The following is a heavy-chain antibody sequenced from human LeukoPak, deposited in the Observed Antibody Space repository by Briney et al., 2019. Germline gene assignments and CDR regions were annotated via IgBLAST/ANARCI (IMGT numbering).Heavy chain of an antibody. CDR2: TYYRSKWSN. J-gene: IGHJ6*02. CDR1: GDSVSSNSAA. D-gene: IGHD3-22*01. CDR3: ARDRHYYYDSSGYYYVDYYYYGMDV. V-gene: IGHV6-1*01. Sequence: SQTLSLTCVISGDSVSSNSAAWNWIRQSPSRGLEWLGRTYYRSKWSNDYAVSVKSRITINPDTSKNQFSLQLNFVTPEDTAVYYCARDRHYYYDSSGYYYVDYYYYGMDVWGQGTTVTVSS.